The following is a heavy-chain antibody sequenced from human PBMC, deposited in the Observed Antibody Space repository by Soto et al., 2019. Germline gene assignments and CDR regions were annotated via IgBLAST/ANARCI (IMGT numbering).Heavy chain of an antibody. V-gene: IGHV1-18*01. J-gene: IGHJ5*02. CDR2: ISAYNGNT. CDR1: GYTFTSYG. D-gene: IGHD3-10*01. CDR3: ARDADYYYGSGSDNRFDP. Sequence: QDQLVQSGAEVKKPGASVKVSCKATGYTFTSYGISWVRQAPGQGLERMGWISAYNGNTNYAQKLQGRVTMTTDTSTSTAYMELRSLRSDDTAVYYCARDADYYYGSGSDNRFDPWGQGTLVTVSS.